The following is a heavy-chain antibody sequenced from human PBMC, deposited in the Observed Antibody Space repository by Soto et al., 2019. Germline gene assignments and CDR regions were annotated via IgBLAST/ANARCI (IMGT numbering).Heavy chain of an antibody. V-gene: IGHV4-4*07. CDR1: GGSIRNYY. J-gene: IGHJ4*02. CDR3: ARGRPHLDY. CDR2: FSTSGTT. Sequence: SETLSLTCTVSGGSIRNYYWSWIRQPAGKGLEWIGRFSTSGTTDYNPSLKSRVTISIDTSKNQFSLKVSSVTSADTAVYYCARGRPHLDYWGQGTLVTVSS.